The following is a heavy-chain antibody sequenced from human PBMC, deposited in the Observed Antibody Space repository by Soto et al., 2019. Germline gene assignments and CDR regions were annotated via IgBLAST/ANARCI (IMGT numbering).Heavy chain of an antibody. J-gene: IGHJ4*02. D-gene: IGHD3-22*01. Sequence: QVQLVESGGGVVQPGRSLRLSCAASGFTFSSYGMHWVRQAPGKGLEGVAVIWYDGSNKYYADSVKGRFTISRDNSKNTLYLQMNGLRAEDTAVYYCARDEGRGYDSSGYPSHWGQGTLVTVSS. CDR2: IWYDGSNK. CDR3: ARDEGRGYDSSGYPSH. V-gene: IGHV3-33*01. CDR1: GFTFSSYG.